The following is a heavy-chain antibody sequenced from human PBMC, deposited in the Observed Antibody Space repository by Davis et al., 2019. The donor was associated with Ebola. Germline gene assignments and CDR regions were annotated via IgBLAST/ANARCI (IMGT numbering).Heavy chain of an antibody. V-gene: IGHV1-18*01. CDR2: ISAYNGNT. J-gene: IGHJ6*02. Sequence: AASVKVSCKASGYTFTSYGISWVRQAPGQGLEWMGWISAYNGNTNYAQKLQGRVTMTTDTSTSTAYMELRSLRSDDTAVYYCARQLELRGYYYGMDVWGQGTTVTVSS. D-gene: IGHD1-7*01. CDR3: ARQLELRGYYYGMDV. CDR1: GYTFTSYG.